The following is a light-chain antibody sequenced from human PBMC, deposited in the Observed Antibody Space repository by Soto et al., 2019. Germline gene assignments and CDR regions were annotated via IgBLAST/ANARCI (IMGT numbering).Light chain of an antibody. CDR2: EVS. CDR1: SSDVGGYNY. J-gene: IGLJ1*01. Sequence: QSALTQPASVSGSPGQSITISCTGTSSDVGGYNYVSWYQQHPGKAPKLMIYEVSNRPSGVSNRFSGSKSGNTASLTISGLQAEDEADYYCSSHTSTPVFGTGTKLTVL. V-gene: IGLV2-14*01. CDR3: SSHTSTPV.